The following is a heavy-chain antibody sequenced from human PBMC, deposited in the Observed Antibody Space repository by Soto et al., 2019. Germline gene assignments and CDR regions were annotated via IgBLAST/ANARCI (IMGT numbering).Heavy chain of an antibody. D-gene: IGHD2-15*01. CDR3: ARDYSPTLHRLNWFDP. J-gene: IGHJ5*02. V-gene: IGHV3-48*02. Sequence: EVQLVESGGDFVQPGGSLRLSCAASEFTFSNYGMNWVRQAPGKGLEWVSYISGSGSSIFYADSVRGRFTISRDNAKNSLYLQMNSLRDADPALYYCARDYSPTLHRLNWFDPWGQGTLVTVSP. CDR1: EFTFSNYG. CDR2: ISGSGSSI.